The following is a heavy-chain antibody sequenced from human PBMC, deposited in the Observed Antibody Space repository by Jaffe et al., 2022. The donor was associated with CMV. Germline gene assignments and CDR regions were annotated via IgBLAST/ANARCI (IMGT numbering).Heavy chain of an antibody. D-gene: IGHD1-26*01. V-gene: IGHV4-39*01. CDR2: IYYSGST. Sequence: QLQLQESGPGLVKPSETLSLTCTVSGGSISSSSYYWGWIRQPPGKGLEWIGSIYYSGSTYYNPSLKSRVTISVDTSKNQFSLKLSSVTAADTAVYYCARQAAVGATFPLESLNWGQGTLVTVSS. CDR1: GGSISSSSYY. J-gene: IGHJ4*02. CDR3: ARQAAVGATFPLESLN.